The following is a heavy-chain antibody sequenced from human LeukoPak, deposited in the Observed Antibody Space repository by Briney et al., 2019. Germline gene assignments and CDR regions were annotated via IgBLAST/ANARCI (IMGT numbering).Heavy chain of an antibody. J-gene: IGHJ6*04. CDR1: GGSFSGYY. CDR3: ASLRYCSSTSCSNGYYYYGMDV. CDR2: INHSGST. V-gene: IGHV4-34*01. D-gene: IGHD2-2*01. Sequence: SETLSLTCAVYGGSFSGYYWSWIRQPPGKGLEWIGEINHSGSTNYNPSLKSRVTISVDTSKNQSSLKLSSVTAADTAVYYCASLRYCSSTSCSNGYYYYGMDVWGKGTTVTVSS.